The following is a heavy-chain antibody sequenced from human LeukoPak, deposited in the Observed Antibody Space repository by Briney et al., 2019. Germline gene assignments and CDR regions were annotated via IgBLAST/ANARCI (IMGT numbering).Heavy chain of an antibody. CDR2: FDPEHVET. D-gene: IGHD6-13*01. CDR1: GHTLTELS. CDR3: ATARRLAALDENYYYYMDV. V-gene: IGHV1-24*01. Sequence: ASVKVSCKVSGHTLTELSMHWVRQAPGKGLEWMGGFDPEHVETIYSQKFQGRATMTEDTSTDTAYMELSSLRSEDTAVYYCATARRLAALDENYYYYMDVWGRGTTVTVSS. J-gene: IGHJ6*03.